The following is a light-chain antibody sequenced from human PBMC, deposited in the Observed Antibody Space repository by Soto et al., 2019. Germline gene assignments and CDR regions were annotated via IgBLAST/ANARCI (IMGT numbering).Light chain of an antibody. CDR3: QQYGSSPPYT. J-gene: IGKJ2*01. V-gene: IGKV3-20*01. Sequence: EIVLTQSPGTLSLSPGERATLSCRGSQSVSSSYLAWYQQKPGQAPRLLIYGASSRATGIPDRFSGSGSGTDFTLTISSLEPEDFAVYYCQQYGSSPPYTFGQGTKLAIK. CDR1: QSVSSSY. CDR2: GAS.